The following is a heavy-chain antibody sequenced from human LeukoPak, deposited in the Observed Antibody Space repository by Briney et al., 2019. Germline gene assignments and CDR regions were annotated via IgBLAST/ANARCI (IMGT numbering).Heavy chain of an antibody. CDR3: SKSRIYYDSSGYDS. CDR1: GFIFSAYG. D-gene: IGHD3-22*01. CDR2: IRFDGTNK. Sequence: GGSLRLSXAASGFIFSAYGMHWIRQAPGKGLEWVAFIRFDGTNKYYADSVKGRFTISRDNSKNTVYLQMNSLRVEDTAVYFCSKSRIYYDSSGYDSWGQGTLVTVSS. V-gene: IGHV3-30*02. J-gene: IGHJ4*02.